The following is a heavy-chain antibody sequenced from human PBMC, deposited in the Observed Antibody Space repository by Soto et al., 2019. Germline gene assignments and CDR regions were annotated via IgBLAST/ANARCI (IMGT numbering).Heavy chain of an antibody. CDR1: GYSFSNFY. J-gene: IGHJ4*02. V-gene: IGHV1-8*02. Sequence: QVRLVQSGTEVKKPGASVKVSCMVSGYSFSNFYINWVRQATGQGLEWMGWMSPNNGDVGYAQKFQGRVNMTSNNSINTAYMELSNLRPEDTAVYYCVRPWRYWGQGSPVTV. CDR2: MSPNNGDV. CDR3: VRPWRY. D-gene: IGHD3-3*01.